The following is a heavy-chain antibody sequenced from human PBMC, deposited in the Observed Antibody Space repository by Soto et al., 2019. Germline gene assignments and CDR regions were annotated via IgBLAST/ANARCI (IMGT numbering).Heavy chain of an antibody. CDR3: ARTPQSPRYYYYGMDV. J-gene: IGHJ6*02. CDR2: IYYSGST. Sequence: SETLSLTCTVSGGSISSYYWSWIRQPPGKGLEWIGYIYYSGSTNYNPSLKSRVTISVDTSKNQFSLKLSSVTAADTAVYYCARTPQSPRYYYYGMDVWGQGATVTAAS. V-gene: IGHV4-59*01. CDR1: GGSISSYY.